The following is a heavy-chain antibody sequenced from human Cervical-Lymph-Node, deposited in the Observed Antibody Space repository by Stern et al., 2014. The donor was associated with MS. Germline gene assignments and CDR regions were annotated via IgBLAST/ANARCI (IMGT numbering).Heavy chain of an antibody. CDR1: GFTFSDHY. V-gene: IGHV3-72*01. CDR2: IRKEGNRYST. J-gene: IGHJ3*02. CDR3: ARIGPPLQDAFDI. Sequence: EVQLVESGGGLVQPGGSLRLSCAASGFTFSDHYMDWVRQAPGQGLEWLGRIRKEGNRYSTEYAPSVKGKFTISRDDSKNSLYLQMNSLTTEDTAVYYCARIGPPLQDAFDIWGRGTMVTVSS. D-gene: IGHD1-14*01.